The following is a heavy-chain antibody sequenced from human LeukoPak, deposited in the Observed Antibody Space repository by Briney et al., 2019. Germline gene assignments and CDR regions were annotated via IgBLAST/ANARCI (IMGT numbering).Heavy chain of an antibody. CDR3: ARDRNLYSGSFAS. D-gene: IGHD1-26*01. CDR2: INPNTGGT. Sequence: APVKVSCKASGYTFSGDYVHWVRQAPGQGLEWMGRINPNTGGTSYAQKFQGRVTMTGDTSISTAYMELSRVTSDDTAVYFCARDRNLYSGSFASWGQGTLVTVSS. CDR1: GYTFSGDY. V-gene: IGHV1-2*06. J-gene: IGHJ4*02.